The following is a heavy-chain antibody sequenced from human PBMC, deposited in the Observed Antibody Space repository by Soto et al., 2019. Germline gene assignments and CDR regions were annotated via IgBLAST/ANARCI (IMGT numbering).Heavy chain of an antibody. V-gene: IGHV5-10-1*01. CDR3: ARQIYDSDTGPNFQYYFDS. Sequence: GESLKISCKGSGYSFAGYWITWVRQKPGKGLEWMGRIDPSDSQTYYSPSFRGHVTITVTKSITTVFLQWSSLRASDTAMYYCARQIYDSDTGPNFQYYFDSWGQGTPVTVSS. D-gene: IGHD3-22*01. CDR1: GYSFAGYW. J-gene: IGHJ4*02. CDR2: IDPSDSQT.